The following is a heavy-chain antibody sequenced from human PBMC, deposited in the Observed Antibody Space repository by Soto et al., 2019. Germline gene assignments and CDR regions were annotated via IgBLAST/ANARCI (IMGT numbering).Heavy chain of an antibody. CDR3: ARFVYCSGGSCLPRVSWFDP. J-gene: IGHJ5*02. Sequence: SETLSLTCTVSGGSISGSSYYWGWIRQPPGKGLEWIGSIYYSGSTYYNPPLKSRVTISVDTSKDQFSLKLSSVTAADTAVYYCARFVYCSGGSCLPRVSWFDPWGQGTLVTVSS. CDR2: IYYSGST. V-gene: IGHV4-39*01. D-gene: IGHD2-15*01. CDR1: GGSISGSSYY.